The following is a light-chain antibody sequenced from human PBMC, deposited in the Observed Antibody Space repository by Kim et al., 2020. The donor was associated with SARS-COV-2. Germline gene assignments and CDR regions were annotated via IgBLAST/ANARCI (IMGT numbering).Light chain of an antibody. V-gene: IGKV3-20*01. CDR3: QQYGSSLLT. CDR2: GAS. J-gene: IGKJ4*01. Sequence: APRESATPSCRASQSVSSSYLAWYQQKPGQAPRLLIYGASSRATGIPDRFSGSGSGTDFTLTISRLEPEDFAVYYCQQYGSSLLTFGGGTKVDIK. CDR1: QSVSSSY.